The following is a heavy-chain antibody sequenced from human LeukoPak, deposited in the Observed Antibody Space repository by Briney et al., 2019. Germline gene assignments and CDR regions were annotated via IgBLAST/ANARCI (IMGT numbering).Heavy chain of an antibody. J-gene: IGHJ1*01. CDR3: ARVRRSGRLLAEYFQH. CDR1: GFTFSSYA. D-gene: IGHD6-19*01. Sequence: HPGGSLRLSCAASGFTFSSYAMHWVRQAPGKGLEWVAVISYDGSNKYYADSVKGRFTISRDNPKNTLYLQMNSLRAEDTAVYYCARVRRSGRLLAEYFQHWGQGTLVTVSS. CDR2: ISYDGSNK. V-gene: IGHV3-30-3*01.